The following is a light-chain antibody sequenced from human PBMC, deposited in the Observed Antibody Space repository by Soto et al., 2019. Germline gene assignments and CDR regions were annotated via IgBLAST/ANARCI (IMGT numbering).Light chain of an antibody. CDR3: QQYDSSSTT. V-gene: IGKV3-20*01. CDR1: QSVSNNY. Sequence: EIVLTQSPGTLSLSPGERATLFCRASQSVSNNYLAWYQQKPGQAPRLLIYGASNRATGIPDRFSGSGSGTDFTLTISRLEPEDFAVYYCQQYDSSSTTFGQGTKV. J-gene: IGKJ1*01. CDR2: GAS.